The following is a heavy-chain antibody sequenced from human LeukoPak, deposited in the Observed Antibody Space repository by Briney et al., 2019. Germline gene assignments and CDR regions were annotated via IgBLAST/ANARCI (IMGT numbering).Heavy chain of an antibody. V-gene: IGHV3-7*01. J-gene: IGHJ4*02. Sequence: GGSLRLSCVAPGFTFSDYWISWVRQAPGKGPEWVANIQQDGGERYYVDSVKGRFTISRDNAKKLLYLQMDSLRAEDTAIYYCARDKIVGATYFDYWGQGILVTVSS. D-gene: IGHD1-26*01. CDR1: GFTFSDYW. CDR3: ARDKIVGATYFDY. CDR2: IQQDGGER.